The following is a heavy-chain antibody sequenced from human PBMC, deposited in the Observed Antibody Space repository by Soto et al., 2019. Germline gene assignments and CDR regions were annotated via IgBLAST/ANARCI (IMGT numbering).Heavy chain of an antibody. CDR3: VKDMSSSTWYGFEI. CDR1: GFSFDDFL. Sequence: EVQLVESGGGLLQPGRSLRLSCAASGFSFDDFLMHWVRQAPGKGLEWVSGISWNSGFTGYADSVKGRFTISRDNAKNSLYLQMNSLRGEDTAFYYCVKDMSSSTWYGFEIWGQGTMVTVS. CDR2: ISWNSGFT. V-gene: IGHV3-9*01. D-gene: IGHD6-13*01. J-gene: IGHJ3*02.